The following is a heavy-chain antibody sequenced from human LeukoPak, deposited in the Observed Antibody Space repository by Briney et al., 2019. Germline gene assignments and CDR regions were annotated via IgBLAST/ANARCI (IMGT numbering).Heavy chain of an antibody. CDR2: ISSSGSTI. D-gene: IGHD3-3*01. J-gene: IGHJ5*02. CDR3: ARGSTIFGVVIEGNWFDP. CDR1: GFTFSDYY. Sequence: GGSLRLSCAASGFTFSDYYMSWIRQAPGKGLEWVSYISSSGSTIYYADSVKGRFTISRDNAKNSLYLQMNSLRAEDTAVYYCARGSTIFGVVIEGNWFDPWGQGTLVTVSS. V-gene: IGHV3-11*01.